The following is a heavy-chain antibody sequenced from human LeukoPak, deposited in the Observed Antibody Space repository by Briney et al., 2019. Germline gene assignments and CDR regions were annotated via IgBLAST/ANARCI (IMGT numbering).Heavy chain of an antibody. Sequence: SETLSLTCTVSGGSISSSSYYWGWIRQPPGKGLEWIGSIYYSGSTYYNPSRKSRVTISVDTSKNQFSLKLSSVTAADTAVYYCARDDNYSSLDYWGQGTLVTVSS. CDR1: GGSISSSSYY. CDR2: IYYSGST. J-gene: IGHJ4*02. CDR3: ARDDNYSSLDY. V-gene: IGHV4-39*02. D-gene: IGHD3-10*01.